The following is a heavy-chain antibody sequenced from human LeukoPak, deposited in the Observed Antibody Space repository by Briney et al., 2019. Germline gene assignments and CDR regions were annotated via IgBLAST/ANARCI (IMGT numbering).Heavy chain of an antibody. J-gene: IGHJ4*02. CDR3: ARGARGAYFDY. Sequence: GGSLSLSCAASGFTISSSYMSWVRQVPGKGLEWVSCIYGADTIYYADFVKDRFTISRDSNRNILYLQMNSLRADDTAVYYCARGARGAYFDYWRQGPLVTGSS. D-gene: IGHD4/OR15-4a*01. CDR1: GFTISSSY. V-gene: IGHV3-66*01. CDR2: IYGADTI.